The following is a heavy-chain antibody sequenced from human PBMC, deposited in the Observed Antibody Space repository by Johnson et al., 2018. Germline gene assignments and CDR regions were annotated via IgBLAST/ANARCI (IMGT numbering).Heavy chain of an antibody. D-gene: IGHD1-1*01. CDR2: ISSSGSTI. CDR3: ARDAGTVVSGYFQH. Sequence: VQLLESGGGVVQPGRSLRLSCAASGFTFSDYYMSWIRQAPGKGLEWVSYISSSGSTIYYADSVKGRFTISRDNAKNSLYLQMNSLRAEDTAVYYCARDAGTVVSGYFQHWGQGTLVTVSS. J-gene: IGHJ1*01. V-gene: IGHV3-11*04. CDR1: GFTFSDYY.